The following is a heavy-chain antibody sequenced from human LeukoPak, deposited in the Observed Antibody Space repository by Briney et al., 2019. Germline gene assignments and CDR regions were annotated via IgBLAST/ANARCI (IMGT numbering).Heavy chain of an antibody. V-gene: IGHV3-30*18. D-gene: IGHD6-13*01. J-gene: IGHJ4*02. CDR2: ISYDGSND. Sequence: QTGGSLRLSCAASGSTFSSYGMHWVRQAPGKGLEWVAVISYDGSNDYYADSVKGRFTISRDNSKNTLYLQMNSLGAEDTAVYYCAKDDRSWYYFLSYWGQGTLVTVSS. CDR1: GSTFSSYG. CDR3: AKDDRSWYYFLSY.